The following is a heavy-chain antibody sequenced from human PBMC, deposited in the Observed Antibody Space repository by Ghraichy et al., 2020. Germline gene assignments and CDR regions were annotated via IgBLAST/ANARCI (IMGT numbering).Heavy chain of an antibody. CDR3: ASTPSSGWPLTFDY. CDR1: GGSISSGSHY. CDR2: IYYSGST. J-gene: IGHJ4*02. V-gene: IGHV4-39*02. D-gene: IGHD6-19*01. Sequence: SETLSLTCTVSGGSISSGSHYWGWIRQPPGKGLEWIGSIYYSGSTYYKPSLKSRITISVDTSKNHFSLRLSSVTAADPAVYYCASTPSSGWPLTFDYWGQGILVTVSS.